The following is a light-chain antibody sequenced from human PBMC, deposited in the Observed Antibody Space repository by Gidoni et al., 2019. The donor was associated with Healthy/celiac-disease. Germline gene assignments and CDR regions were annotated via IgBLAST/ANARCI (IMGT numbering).Light chain of an antibody. J-gene: IGKJ1*01. CDR3: QQYNSYSPRT. CDR2: DAS. Sequence: DIQMTQSPSTLSASVGDRVTITCRASQSISCWLAWYQQKPWKAPKLLIYDASSLESGVQSRFSGSGSGTEFTLTISSLQPDDFATYYCQQYNSYSPRTFGQGTKVEIK. V-gene: IGKV1-5*01. CDR1: QSISCW.